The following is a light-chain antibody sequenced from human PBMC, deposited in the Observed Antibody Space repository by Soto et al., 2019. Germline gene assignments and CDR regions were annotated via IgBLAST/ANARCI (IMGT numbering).Light chain of an antibody. CDR1: QSVSSSY. V-gene: IGKV3D-20*01. Sequence: EIVLTQSPATLSLSPGERATLSCVASQSVSSSYLAWYQQKPGLAPRLLIYEASSRSTGIPDRFSGSGSGTHFTLTIGRLEPEDFAVYYCQQYGSSPPITFGQGTRLQIK. J-gene: IGKJ5*01. CDR3: QQYGSSPPIT. CDR2: EAS.